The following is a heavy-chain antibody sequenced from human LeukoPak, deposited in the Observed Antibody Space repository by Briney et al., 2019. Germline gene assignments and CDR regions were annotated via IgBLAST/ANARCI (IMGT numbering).Heavy chain of an antibody. J-gene: IGHJ4*02. CDR3: ARGGSTNWGFPRFDY. CDR2: ISYSGST. Sequence: SETLSLTCTVSGGSISSYYRSWIRQPPGKGLEWIGYISYSGSTNYNPSLKSRVTISVDTSKNQFSLKLSSVTAADTAVYYCARGGSTNWGFPRFDYWGQGTLVTVSS. CDR1: GGSISSYY. D-gene: IGHD7-27*01. V-gene: IGHV4-59*01.